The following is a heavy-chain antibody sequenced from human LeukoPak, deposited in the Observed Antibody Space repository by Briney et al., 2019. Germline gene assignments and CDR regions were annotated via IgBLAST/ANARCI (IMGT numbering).Heavy chain of an antibody. V-gene: IGHV4-39*01. CDR2: IYYSGST. CDR1: GGSISSSSYY. Sequence: PSETLSLTCTVSGGSISSSSYYWGWIRQPPGKGLEWIGSIYYSGSTYYNPSLKSRVTISVDTSKNQFSLKLSSVTAADTAVYYCARGRYSSGWWGANWFDPWGQGTLVTVSS. J-gene: IGHJ5*02. CDR3: ARGRYSSGWWGANWFDP. D-gene: IGHD6-19*01.